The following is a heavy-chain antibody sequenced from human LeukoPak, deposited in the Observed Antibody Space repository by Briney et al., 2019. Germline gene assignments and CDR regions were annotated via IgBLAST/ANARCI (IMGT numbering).Heavy chain of an antibody. CDR2: ISGSGGST. V-gene: IGHV3-23*01. J-gene: IGHJ4*02. CDR3: VRGDQEASEPAFDY. CDR1: GFTFSSYA. D-gene: IGHD1-14*01. Sequence: GGSLRLSCAASGFTFSSYAMSWVRQAPGKGLEWVSAISGSGGSTYYADSVKGRFTISRDNSKNSLYLEMNSLRDEDTAMYYCVRGDQEASEPAFDYWGQGTLVTVSS.